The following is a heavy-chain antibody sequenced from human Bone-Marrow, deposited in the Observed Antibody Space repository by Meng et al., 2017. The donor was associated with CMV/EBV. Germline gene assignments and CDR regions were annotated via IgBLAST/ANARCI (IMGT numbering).Heavy chain of an antibody. CDR1: GITFSTYA. J-gene: IGHJ6*02. D-gene: IGHD3-10*01. Sequence: GGSLRLSCAASGITFSTYAMHWVRQAPGKGLEWVAVISFDGNNKNYADSVKGRFTISRDNSEKTLYRQMNSLRAADTAVYYCAREPRPTSRGYGMDVWGQGTTVTVSS. CDR3: AREPRPTSRGYGMDV. V-gene: IGHV3-30*04. CDR2: ISFDGNNK.